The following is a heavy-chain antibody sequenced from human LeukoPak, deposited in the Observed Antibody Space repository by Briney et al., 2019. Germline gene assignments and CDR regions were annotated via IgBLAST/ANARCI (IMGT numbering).Heavy chain of an antibody. CDR3: ARDFDAVGDY. CDR2: ISGNGENT. D-gene: IGHD6-19*01. CDR1: GFTFDDYA. V-gene: IGHV3-43*02. J-gene: IGHJ4*02. Sequence: QPGGSLRLSCTASGFTFDDYAMHWVRQTPGKGLEWVSLISGNGENTYYADSVKGRFTISRDNAKNSLYLQMNSLRAEDTAVYYCARDFDAVGDYWGQGTLVTVSS.